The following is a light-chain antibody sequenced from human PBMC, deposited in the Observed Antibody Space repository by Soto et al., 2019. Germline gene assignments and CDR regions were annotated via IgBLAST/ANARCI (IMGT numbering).Light chain of an antibody. J-gene: IGKJ5*01. V-gene: IGKV1-39*01. Sequence: DIQMTQSPSSLSASVVDRVTITCRASQSISTYLNWYHQKPGKAPDLLIYAASSLKSGVPSRFSGSGSGTDFTLTITGLQPADFATYYCQQNYSIPITFGQGTRLEIK. CDR1: QSISTY. CDR3: QQNYSIPIT. CDR2: AAS.